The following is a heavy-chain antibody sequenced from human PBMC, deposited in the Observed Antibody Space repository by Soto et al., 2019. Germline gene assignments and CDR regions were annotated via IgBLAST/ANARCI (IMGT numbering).Heavy chain of an antibody. D-gene: IGHD6-19*01. CDR2: IFYSGSTTY. Sequence: PSETLSLTCTVSGGSISGHYWIWIRQPPGEGMEWIGYIFYSGSTTYNNNPSLKSRVSISVDTSKNQFYLRLSSVTAADTAVYYCARVGSSGWSPDYWGQGTLVIVSS. J-gene: IGHJ4*02. CDR3: ARVGSSGWSPDY. V-gene: IGHV4-59*11. CDR1: GGSISGHY.